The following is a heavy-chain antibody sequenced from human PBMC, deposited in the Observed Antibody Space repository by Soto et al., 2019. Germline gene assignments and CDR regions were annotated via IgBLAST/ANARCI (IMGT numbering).Heavy chain of an antibody. V-gene: IGHV3-30-3*01. CDR3: ATDQLSLLNYDY. Sequence: GGSLRLSCAASGFTFSSYAMHWVRQAPGKGLEWVAVISYDGSNKYYADSVKGRFSISRDNAKNSLYLQMNSLRAEDTAVYYCATDQLSLLNYDYWGQGTLVTVSS. CDR1: GFTFSSYA. J-gene: IGHJ4*02. D-gene: IGHD1-1*01. CDR2: ISYDGSNK.